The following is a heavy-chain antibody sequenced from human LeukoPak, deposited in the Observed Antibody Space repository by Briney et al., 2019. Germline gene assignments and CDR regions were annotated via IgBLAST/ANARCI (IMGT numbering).Heavy chain of an antibody. D-gene: IGHD3-3*01. CDR1: GYTFTIYG. V-gene: IGHV1-18*01. CDR2: ISAYNGNT. Sequence: ASVTVSFKASGYTFTIYGISWVRQAPGQGGEWMGWISAYNGNTNYAQKLQGRVTITTDTSTSTAYMELRSLRSDDTAVYYCAREDTEATIFGVVTPLFDYWGQGTLVTVSS. J-gene: IGHJ4*02. CDR3: AREDTEATIFGVVTPLFDY.